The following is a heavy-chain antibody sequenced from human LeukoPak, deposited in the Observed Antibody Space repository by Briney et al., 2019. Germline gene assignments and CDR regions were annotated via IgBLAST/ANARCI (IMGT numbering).Heavy chain of an antibody. CDR1: GDTFSNYD. D-gene: IGHD6-13*01. V-gene: IGHV1-69*05. CDR3: ALSAEKQLVYFDF. J-gene: IGHJ4*02. Sequence: SVKVSCKASGDTFSNYDVTWVRQAPGQGLEWMGRIIPVFDTAKYAQNFQGRVTMTTDESSSTAYMGLYSLRSEDTAVYYCALSAEKQLVYFDFWGQGTLVTVSS. CDR2: IIPVFDTA.